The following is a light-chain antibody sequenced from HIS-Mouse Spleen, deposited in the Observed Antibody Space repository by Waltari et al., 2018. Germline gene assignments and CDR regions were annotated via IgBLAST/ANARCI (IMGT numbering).Light chain of an antibody. J-gene: IGLJ2*01. CDR2: QDS. Sequence: SYELTQPPSVSVSPGQTASITCPGDKSGDKYACWYQQKPGQSPVLVIYQDSKRPSGIPERFSGSNSGNTATLTISGTQAMDEADYYCQAWDSSTVVFGGGTKLTVL. CDR3: QAWDSSTVV. V-gene: IGLV3-1*01. CDR1: KSGDKY.